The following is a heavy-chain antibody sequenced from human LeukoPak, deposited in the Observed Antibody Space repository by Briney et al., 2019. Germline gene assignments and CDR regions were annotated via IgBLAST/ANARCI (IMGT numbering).Heavy chain of an antibody. CDR3: AREDVVVVAATRIDY. CDR1: GGSISSGGYY. J-gene: IGHJ4*02. CDR2: IYYSEST. V-gene: IGHV4-31*03. Sequence: SETLSLTCTVSGGSISSGGYYWSWIRQHPGKGLEWIGYIYYSESTYYNPSLKSRVTISVDTSKNQFSLKLSSVTAADTAVYYCAREDVVVVAATRIDYWGQGTLVTVSS. D-gene: IGHD2-15*01.